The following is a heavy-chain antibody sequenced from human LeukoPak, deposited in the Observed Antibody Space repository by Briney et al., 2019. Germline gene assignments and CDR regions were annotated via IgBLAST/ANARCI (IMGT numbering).Heavy chain of an antibody. CDR3: ARDRQVPAVVDY. V-gene: IGHV3-11*01. CDR1: GFTLSDWY. CDR2: ISSSGNTI. Sequence: GGSLRLSCAVSGFTLSDWYMSWIRQAPGKGLEWVSFISSSGNTIYYADSVKGRFTISRDHANNSLFLQMNSLRAEDTAVYYCARDRQVPAVVDYWGQGTLVGVSP. J-gene: IGHJ4*02. D-gene: IGHD2-2*01.